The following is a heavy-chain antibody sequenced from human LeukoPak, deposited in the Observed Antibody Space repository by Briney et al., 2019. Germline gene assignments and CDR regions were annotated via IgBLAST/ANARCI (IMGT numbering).Heavy chain of an antibody. Sequence: GGSLRLSCAASGFTFSSYEMNWVRQAPGKGLEWVSYISSSGRTIYYADSVKGRFTISRDNAKNSLYLQMNSLRAEDTAVYYCARGSGNFDWLFDYWGQGTLVTVSS. V-gene: IGHV3-48*03. CDR3: ARGSGNFDWLFDY. J-gene: IGHJ4*02. CDR1: GFTFSSYE. CDR2: ISSSGRTI. D-gene: IGHD3-9*01.